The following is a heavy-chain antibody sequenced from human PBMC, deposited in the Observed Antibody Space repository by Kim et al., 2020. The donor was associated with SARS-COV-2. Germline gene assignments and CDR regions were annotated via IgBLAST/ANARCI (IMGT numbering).Heavy chain of an antibody. J-gene: IGHJ4*02. CDR3: AKDYDRDGYNFGVDY. Sequence: GGSLRLSCAASGFTFSSYGMHWVRQAPGKGLEWVAVISYDGSNKYYADSVKGRFTISRDNSKNTLYLQMNSLRAEDTAVYYCAKDYDRDGYNFGVDYWGQGTLVTVSS. D-gene: IGHD5-12*01. V-gene: IGHV3-30*18. CDR1: GFTFSSYG. CDR2: ISYDGSNK.